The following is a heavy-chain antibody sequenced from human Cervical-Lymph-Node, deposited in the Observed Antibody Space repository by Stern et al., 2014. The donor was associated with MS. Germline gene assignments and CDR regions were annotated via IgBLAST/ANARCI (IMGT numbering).Heavy chain of an antibody. CDR1: GGTFSSYT. CDR3: AREGIPGAGGTFDN. V-gene: IGHV1-69*01. Sequence: MHLVESGAEVKKPGSSVKVSCKVSGGTFSSYTLNWVRQAPGQGLEWMGGIIPIFATTNYAQRFQGKVTITADGSTSTAYMEVTSLRSEDTAVYYCAREGIPGAGGTFDNWGQGTLVIVSS. CDR2: IIPIFATT. J-gene: IGHJ4*02. D-gene: IGHD1-26*01.